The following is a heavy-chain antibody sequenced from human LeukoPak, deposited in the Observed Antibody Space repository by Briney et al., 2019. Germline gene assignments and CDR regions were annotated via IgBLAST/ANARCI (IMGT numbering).Heavy chain of an antibody. J-gene: IGHJ3*02. Sequence: PGRSLRLSCAASGFTFSSYGMHWVRQAPGKGLEWVSYISGGSSSIYYADSVKGRFTISRDNAKNSLYLQMNSLRDEDTAVYYCARDRCGGDCYRAFDIWGQGTMVTVSS. CDR3: ARDRCGGDCYRAFDI. D-gene: IGHD2-21*02. CDR1: GFTFSSYG. V-gene: IGHV3-48*02. CDR2: ISGGSSSI.